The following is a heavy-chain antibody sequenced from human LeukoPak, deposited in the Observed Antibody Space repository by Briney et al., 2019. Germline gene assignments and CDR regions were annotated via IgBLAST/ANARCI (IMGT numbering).Heavy chain of an antibody. CDR3: ARESAAAGSYYYYGMDV. CDR2: IYTSGST. Sequence: SQTLSLTCTVSGGSISSGIYYWSWIRQPAGKGLECIVFIYTSGSTNYNPSLKSRVTISVDTSKNQFSLRLSSVTAADTAVYYCARESAAAGSYYYYGMDVWGQGTTVTVSS. CDR1: GGSISSGIYY. D-gene: IGHD6-13*01. J-gene: IGHJ6*02. V-gene: IGHV4-61*02.